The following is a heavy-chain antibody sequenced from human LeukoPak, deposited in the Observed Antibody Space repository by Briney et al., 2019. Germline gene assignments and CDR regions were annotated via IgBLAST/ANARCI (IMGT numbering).Heavy chain of an antibody. Sequence: KAGGSLRLSCAASGFTFSDYYMSWIRQAPGKGLEWVSYISSSGSNLYYADSVEGRFTISRDNAKNSLYLQMNSLRAEDTAVYYCAKDRWGIAVAGTIDYWGQGTLVTVSS. J-gene: IGHJ4*02. CDR1: GFTFSDYY. CDR3: AKDRWGIAVAGTIDY. D-gene: IGHD6-19*01. CDR2: ISSSGSNL. V-gene: IGHV3-11*01.